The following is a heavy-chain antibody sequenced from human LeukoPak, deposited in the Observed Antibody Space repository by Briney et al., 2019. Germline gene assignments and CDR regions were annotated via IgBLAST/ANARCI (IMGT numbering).Heavy chain of an antibody. J-gene: IGHJ6*02. CDR1: GYTFTGYY. V-gene: IGHV1-2*02. Sequence: ASVKVSCKASGYTFTGYYMHWVRQAPGQGLEWMGWINPNSGGTNYAQKFQGRATMTRDTSISTAYMELSRLRSDDTAVYYCARDPEPYYYGMDVWGQGTTVTVSS. CDR3: ARDPEPYYYGMDV. CDR2: INPNSGGT.